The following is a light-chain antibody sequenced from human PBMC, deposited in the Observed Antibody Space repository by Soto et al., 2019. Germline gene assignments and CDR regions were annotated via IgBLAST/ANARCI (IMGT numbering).Light chain of an antibody. CDR3: QQYGDSPLT. J-gene: IGKJ4*01. CDR2: GAS. V-gene: IGKV3-20*01. Sequence: NVLTQSPGTLSLSPGERATLSCRASQTVSGNYVAWYQQKPGQTPRLLISGASSRATGIPDRFSGSGSGTDFTLTISRLEPEDFAVYHCQQYGDSPLTFGGGTKVEIK. CDR1: QTVSGNY.